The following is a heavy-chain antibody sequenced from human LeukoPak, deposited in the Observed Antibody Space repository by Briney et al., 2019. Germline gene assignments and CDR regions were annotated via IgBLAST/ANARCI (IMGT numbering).Heavy chain of an antibody. Sequence: PGGSLRLSCAASGFTFSSYGMHWVRQAPGKGLEGVAVISYDGSNKYYADSVKGRFTISRDNSKNTLYLQMNSLRAEDTAVYYCAKETGYSSGWYRGGYYFDYWGQGTLVTVSS. CDR2: ISYDGSNK. CDR1: GFTFSSYG. V-gene: IGHV3-30*18. J-gene: IGHJ4*02. CDR3: AKETGYSSGWYRGGYYFDY. D-gene: IGHD6-19*01.